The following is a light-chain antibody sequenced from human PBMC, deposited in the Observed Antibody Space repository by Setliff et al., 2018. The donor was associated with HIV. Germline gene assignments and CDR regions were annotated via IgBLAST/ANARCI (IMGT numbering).Light chain of an antibody. CDR2: EVT. CDR1: TSDVGGFDY. Sequence: QSVLAPPASVSGSPGQSITISCTGTTSDVGGFDYVSWYQQYPDRAPQLLIYEVTNRPSGVSNRFSGSKSGNTASLTLSGLQPEDESDYYCSSFTSTSTVVFGGGTKVTVL. V-gene: IGLV2-14*01. J-gene: IGLJ2*01. CDR3: SSFTSTSTVV.